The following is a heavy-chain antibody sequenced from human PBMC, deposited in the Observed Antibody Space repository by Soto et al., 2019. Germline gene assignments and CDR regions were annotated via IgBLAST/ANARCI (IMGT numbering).Heavy chain of an antibody. V-gene: IGHV4-59*11. J-gene: IGHJ5*02. CDR2: IYYNGNT. CDR1: VGSINIHY. Sequence: PSETLSLTCTVSVGSINIHYGRWIRHPPGKGLEWIGYIYYNGNTNYNPSLKSRVTMSVDTSKNQISLKLSSVTAADTAVYYCAIHVLITIYEAGYVPWGQGMLVNVSS. D-gene: IGHD3-3*01. CDR3: AIHVLITIYEAGYVP.